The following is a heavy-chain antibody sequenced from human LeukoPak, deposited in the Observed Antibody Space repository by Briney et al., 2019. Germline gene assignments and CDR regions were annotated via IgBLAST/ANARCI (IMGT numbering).Heavy chain of an antibody. J-gene: IGHJ5*02. CDR1: GYTFTSYD. V-gene: IGHV1-8*01. Sequence: ASVKVSCKASGYTFTSYDINWVRQATGQGLEWMGWMNPNSGNTGYAQKFQGRVTMTRNTSISTAYMELSSLRSEDTAVYYCARGNTISRSFDPWGQGTLVTVSS. D-gene: IGHD3-9*01. CDR2: MNPNSGNT. CDR3: ARGNTISRSFDP.